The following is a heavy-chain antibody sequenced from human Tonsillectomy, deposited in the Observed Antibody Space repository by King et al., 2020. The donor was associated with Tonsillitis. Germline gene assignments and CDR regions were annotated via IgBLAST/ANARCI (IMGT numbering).Heavy chain of an antibody. Sequence: QLVQSGGGLVQPGGSLRLSCAVSGFTFSDHYIDWFRQAPGKGLEWGGRTRNKANSYTTEYAASVKGRFTISRDDSKKSVYLQMNSLKTEDTAVYYCAHSRGYYDYDELDIWGQGTMVTVS. CDR3: AHSRGYYDYDELDI. J-gene: IGHJ3*02. V-gene: IGHV3-72*01. D-gene: IGHD3-22*01. CDR1: GFTFSDHY. CDR2: TRNKANSYTT.